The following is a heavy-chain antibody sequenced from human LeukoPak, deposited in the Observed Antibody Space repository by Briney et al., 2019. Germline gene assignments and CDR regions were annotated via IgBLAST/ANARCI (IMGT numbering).Heavy chain of an antibody. CDR2: ISYDGSNK. D-gene: IGHD3-10*01. J-gene: IGHJ6*02. CDR3: AKDLRPIRGFYYYGMDV. V-gene: IGHV3-30*18. Sequence: GRSLRLSCAASGFTFGSYGMHWVRQAPGKGLEWVAVISYDGSNKYYADSVKGRFTISRDNSKNTLYLQMNSLRAEDTAVYYCAKDLRPIRGFYYYGMDVWGQGTTVTVSS. CDR1: GFTFGSYG.